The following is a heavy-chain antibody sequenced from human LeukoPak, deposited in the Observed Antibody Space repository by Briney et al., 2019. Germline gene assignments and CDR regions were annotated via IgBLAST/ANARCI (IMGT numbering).Heavy chain of an antibody. CDR2: MIGSGGST. J-gene: IGHJ3*02. D-gene: IGHD3-9*01. Sequence: GGSLRLSCAGSGFTFSSYAMGWVRQAPGKGLEWVSAMIGSGGSTYYADSVKGRFTISRDNSKNTLYLQMNSLRAEDTAVYYCAKIPPSYYDILTGYYNGAFDIWGQGTMVTVSS. CDR3: AKIPPSYYDILTGYYNGAFDI. CDR1: GFTFSSYA. V-gene: IGHV3-23*01.